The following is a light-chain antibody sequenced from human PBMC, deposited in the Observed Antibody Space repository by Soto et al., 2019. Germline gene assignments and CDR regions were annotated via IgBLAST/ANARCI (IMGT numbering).Light chain of an antibody. CDR1: SSDVGGYNY. Sequence: QSALTQPASVSGSPGQSITISCTGTSSDVGGYNYVSWYQQHPGKAPKLMIYDVSNRPSGVSNRFSGSKSGNTASLTISGFPGEDEADYYCSAYTSTSTLFVFGTGNKVTVL. CDR2: DVS. V-gene: IGLV2-14*01. CDR3: SAYTSTSTLFV. J-gene: IGLJ1*01.